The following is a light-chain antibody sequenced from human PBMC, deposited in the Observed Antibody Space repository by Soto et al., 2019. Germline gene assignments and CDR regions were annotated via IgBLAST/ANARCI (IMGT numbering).Light chain of an antibody. CDR2: EVS. J-gene: IGLJ1*01. V-gene: IGLV2-14*01. Sequence: QSALTQPASVSGSPGQSITISCTGTSSDVGGYNYVSWYQQHSGKAPKLMVYEVSNRPSGVSNRFSGSKSGNTASLTISGLQAEDEADYYCSSYTSSSTLVFGTGSKVTVL. CDR1: SSDVGGYNY. CDR3: SSYTSSSTLV.